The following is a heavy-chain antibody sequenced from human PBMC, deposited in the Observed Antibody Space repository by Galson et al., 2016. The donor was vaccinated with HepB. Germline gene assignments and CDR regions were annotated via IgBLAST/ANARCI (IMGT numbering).Heavy chain of an antibody. Sequence: SLRLSCAASGFTFSSYSMNWVRQAPGKGLERVSYISSSNSIIYYADSVKGRFTISRDNAKSSLYLQMNSLRDEDTGVYYCARDEYYYDKPFDSWGQGTLVIVSS. CDR3: ARDEYYYDKPFDS. J-gene: IGHJ4*02. V-gene: IGHV3-48*02. CDR1: GFTFSSYS. CDR2: ISSSNSII. D-gene: IGHD3-22*01.